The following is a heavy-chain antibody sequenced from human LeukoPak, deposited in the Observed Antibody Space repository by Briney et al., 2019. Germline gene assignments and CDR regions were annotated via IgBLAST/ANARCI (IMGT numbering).Heavy chain of an antibody. CDR2: IIPIFGTA. J-gene: IGHJ3*02. CDR1: GYSFTGYG. CDR3: AGRIVGATKGNAFDI. Sequence: GASVKVSCKASGYSFTGYGINWVRQAPGQGLEWMGGIIPIFGTANYAQKFQGRVTITTDESTSTAYMELSSLRSEDTAVYYCAGRIVGATKGNAFDIWGQGTMVTVSS. V-gene: IGHV1-69*05. D-gene: IGHD1-26*01.